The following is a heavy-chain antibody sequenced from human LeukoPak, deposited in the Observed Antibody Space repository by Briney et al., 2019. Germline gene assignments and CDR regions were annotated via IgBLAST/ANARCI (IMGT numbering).Heavy chain of an antibody. V-gene: IGHV1-8*01. J-gene: IGHJ4*02. D-gene: IGHD2-21*02. CDR2: MQPYSGNT. Sequence: ATVKVSCKASGYTFSIYDINWVRQAPGQGLEWLACMQPYSGNTDYAQKFQGRLTMTRNSSTNTVYMELSSLTSEDTAAYYCARGLPLDHWGQGTLVTVSS. CDR3: ARGLPLDH. CDR1: GYTFSIYD.